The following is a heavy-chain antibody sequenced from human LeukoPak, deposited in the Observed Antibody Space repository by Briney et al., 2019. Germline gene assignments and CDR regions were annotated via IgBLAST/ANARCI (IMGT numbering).Heavy chain of an antibody. CDR2: ISYSGST. CDR1: GFTFSSYW. J-gene: IGHJ4*02. Sequence: PGGSLRLSCAASGFTFSSYWMSWIRQSPGKGLEWIGTISYSGSTYYNPSPKSRVTISVDTSKNQFSLKLSSVTAADTAVYYCASENSGTYYYDYWGQGSLVTVSS. CDR3: ASENSGTYYYDY. D-gene: IGHD1-26*01. V-gene: IGHV4-39*01.